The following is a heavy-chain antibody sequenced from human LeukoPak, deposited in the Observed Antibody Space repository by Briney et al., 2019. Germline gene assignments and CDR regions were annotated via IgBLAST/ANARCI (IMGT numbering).Heavy chain of an antibody. J-gene: IGHJ6*02. CDR2: IYSGGST. CDR3: ARDRIAVADYYYYYGMDV. Sequence: GGSLRLSCAASGFTVSSNYMSWVRQAPGKGLERVSVIYSGGSTYYADSAKGRFTISRDNSKNTLYLQMNSLRAEDTAVYYCARDRIAVADYYYYYGMDVWGQGTTVTVSS. CDR1: GFTVSSNY. V-gene: IGHV3-53*01. D-gene: IGHD6-19*01.